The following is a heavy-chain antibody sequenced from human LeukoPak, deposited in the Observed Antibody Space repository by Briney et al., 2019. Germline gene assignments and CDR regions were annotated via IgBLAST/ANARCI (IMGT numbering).Heavy chain of an antibody. CDR2: IYYSGST. J-gene: IGHJ4*02. Sequence: PSETLSLTCTVSGGSISSYYWSWIRQPPGKGLEWIGYIYYSGSTNYNPSLKSRVTISVDTSKNQFSLKLSSVTAADTAVYYCARDRGSYSSSWGFDYWGQGTLVTVSS. D-gene: IGHD6-13*01. V-gene: IGHV4-59*01. CDR3: ARDRGSYSSSWGFDY. CDR1: GGSISSYY.